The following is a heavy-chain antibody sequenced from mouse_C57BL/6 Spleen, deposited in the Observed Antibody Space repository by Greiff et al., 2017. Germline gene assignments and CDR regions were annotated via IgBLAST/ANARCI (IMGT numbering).Heavy chain of an antibody. V-gene: IGHV1-69*01. J-gene: IGHJ4*01. CDR1: GYTFTSYW. CDR3: ARSLLITTVVEMDY. D-gene: IGHD1-1*01. CDR2: IDPSDSYT. Sequence: QVQLQQPGAELVMPGASVKLSCKASGYTFTSYWMHWVKQRPGHGLEWIGEIDPSDSYTNYNQKFKGKSTLTIDKSSSTAYMQLSSLTSEDSAVYYCARSLLITTVVEMDYWGQGTSVTVSS.